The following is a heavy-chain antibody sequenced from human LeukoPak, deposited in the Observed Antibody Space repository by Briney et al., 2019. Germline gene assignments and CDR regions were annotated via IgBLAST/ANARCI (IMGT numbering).Heavy chain of an antibody. CDR1: EXTFSSYW. D-gene: IGHD4-17*01. CDR2: ISTDGSTT. CDR3: ARGCYGDYVCPDN. Sequence: GGSLRLSCAASEXTFSSYWMHWVRQAPGKGLVWVSRISTDGSTTNYADSVRGRFTISRDNAEKTLYLQMNSLRGDDTAVYYCARGCYGDYVCPDNWGQGALVTVSS. J-gene: IGHJ4*02. V-gene: IGHV3-74*01.